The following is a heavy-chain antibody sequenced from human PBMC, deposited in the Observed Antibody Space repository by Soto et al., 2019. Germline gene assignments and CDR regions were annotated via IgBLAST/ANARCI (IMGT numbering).Heavy chain of an antibody. CDR3: ARVTSP. V-gene: IGHV4-30-2*01. CDR2: IYHSGST. J-gene: IGHJ5*02. CDR1: GGSISSGGYS. Sequence: SETLSLTCAVSGGSISSGGYSWGWIRQPPGKGLEWIGYIYHSGSTYYNPSLKSRVTISVDRSKNQFSLKLSSVTAADTAVYYCARVTSPWGQGTLVTVSS.